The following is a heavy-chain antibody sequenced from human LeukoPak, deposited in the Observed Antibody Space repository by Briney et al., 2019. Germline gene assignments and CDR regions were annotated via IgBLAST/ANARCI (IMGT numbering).Heavy chain of an antibody. D-gene: IGHD1-26*01. J-gene: IGHJ6*03. V-gene: IGHV4-39*01. CDR2: ISYSGST. CDR1: GGSISSSNYY. Sequence: SETLSLTCTVSGGSISSSNYYWGWIRQPPGKGLEWIGSISYSGSTYYNPSLKSRVTIFVDTSKNQFSLKLSSMTAADTAIYYCASKQWVYYYMDVWGKGTTVTVSS. CDR3: ASKQWVYYYMDV.